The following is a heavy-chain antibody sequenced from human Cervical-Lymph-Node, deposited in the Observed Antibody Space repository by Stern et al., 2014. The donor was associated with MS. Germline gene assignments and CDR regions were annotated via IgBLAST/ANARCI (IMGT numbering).Heavy chain of an antibody. Sequence: QVTLKESGPALVKPTQTLTLTCTFSGFSLSTSGLGVGWIRQPPGEALEWLAYIYWNDQKHYSPSMKSRLTITKDTSKNQVLLTLTTVDPVDTATYYCAHGPAGPFDYWGQGTLVTVSS. CDR1: GFSLSTSGLG. CDR2: IYWNDQK. J-gene: IGHJ4*02. CDR3: AHGPAGPFDY. V-gene: IGHV2-5*01.